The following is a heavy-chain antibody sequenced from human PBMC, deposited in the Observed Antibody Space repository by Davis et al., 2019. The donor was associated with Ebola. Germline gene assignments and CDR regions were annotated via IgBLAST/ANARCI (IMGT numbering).Heavy chain of an antibody. D-gene: IGHD6-13*01. CDR3: AREMGIAAAGTLWFDP. V-gene: IGHV3-23*01. CDR1: GFTFSDYG. Sequence: GESLKISCAASGFTFSDYGMSWVRQAPGKGLEWVSGVTGSSDRYYADSVKGRFTISRDNSKKTVHLQMNSLRDEDTAVYYCAREMGIAAAGTLWFDPWGQGTLVTVSS. CDR2: VTGSSDR. J-gene: IGHJ5*02.